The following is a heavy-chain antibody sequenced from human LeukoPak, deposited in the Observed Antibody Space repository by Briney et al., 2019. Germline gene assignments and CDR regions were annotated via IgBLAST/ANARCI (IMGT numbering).Heavy chain of an antibody. CDR1: GFTSSTHA. Sequence: SGGSLRLSCAASGFTSSTHAMTWGRQAPGKGLEWVSSISPSGGSTYYADSVKGRFTISRDNSKNMLYLQMNSLRAEDTAVYYCAKRSGPYGSGSTISHYWGQGTLVTVSS. CDR3: AKRSGPYGSGSTISHY. D-gene: IGHD3-10*01. CDR2: ISPSGGST. J-gene: IGHJ4*02. V-gene: IGHV3-23*01.